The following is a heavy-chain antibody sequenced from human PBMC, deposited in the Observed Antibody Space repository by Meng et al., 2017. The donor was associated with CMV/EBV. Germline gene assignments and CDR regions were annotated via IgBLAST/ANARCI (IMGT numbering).Heavy chain of an antibody. V-gene: IGHV1-8*01. Sequence: ASVKVSCKASGYTFTTYDVHWVRQATGQGLEWMGWVNPHSGNTGYAQKFQGRVTMTRDTSINTAYMELSSLKSEDTAVYYCARDTSKLWGWGYWGQGTLVTVSS. J-gene: IGHJ4*02. CDR2: VNPHSGNT. D-gene: IGHD2-21*01. CDR1: GYTFTTYD. CDR3: ARDTSKLWGWGY.